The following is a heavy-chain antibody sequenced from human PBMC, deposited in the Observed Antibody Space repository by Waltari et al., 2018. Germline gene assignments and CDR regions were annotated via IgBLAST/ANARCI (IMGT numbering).Heavy chain of an antibody. CDR2: INHSGST. Sequence: QVQLQQWGAGLLKPSETLSLTCAVYGGSFSGYYWSWIRQPPGKGLEWIGEINHSGSTNYNPSLKSRVTISVDTSKNQFSLKLSSVTAADTAVYYCARQKGLWFGELLYYYGMDVWGQGTTVTVSS. V-gene: IGHV4-34*01. D-gene: IGHD3-10*01. J-gene: IGHJ6*02. CDR1: GGSFSGYY. CDR3: ARQKGLWFGELLYYYGMDV.